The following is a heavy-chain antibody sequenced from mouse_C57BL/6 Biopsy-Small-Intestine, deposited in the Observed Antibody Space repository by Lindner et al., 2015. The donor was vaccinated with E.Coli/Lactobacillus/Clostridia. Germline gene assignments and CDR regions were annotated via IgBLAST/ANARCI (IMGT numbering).Heavy chain of an antibody. J-gene: IGHJ4*01. CDR2: VSSGSSTI. CDR1: GSTFSDYG. Sequence: VQLQESWGGLVKPGGSLKLSCAASGSTFSDYGMHWVRQAPEKGLDWVAYVSSGSSTIYYADTVKGRFTISRDNAKNTLFLQMTSLRSEDTAMYYCTRGTSGGMDYWGQGTSVTVSS. CDR3: TRGTSGGMDY. D-gene: IGHD1-1*01. V-gene: IGHV5-17*01.